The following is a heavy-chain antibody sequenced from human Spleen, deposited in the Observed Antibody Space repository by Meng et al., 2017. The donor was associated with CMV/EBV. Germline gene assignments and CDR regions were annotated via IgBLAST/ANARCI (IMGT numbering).Heavy chain of an antibody. D-gene: IGHD3-10*01. V-gene: IGHV3-23*01. CDR3: AKNINVGFGEYSPTTYYGMDV. J-gene: IGHJ6*02. CDR1: GLTFSTSR. Sequence: ETLSLTCAASGLTFSTSRVNWVRQAPGKGLEWVSAISGSGGSTYYADSVKGRFTISRDNSKNTLYLQMNSLRAEDTAVYYCAKNINVGFGEYSPTTYYGMDVWGQGTTVTVSS. CDR2: ISGSGGST.